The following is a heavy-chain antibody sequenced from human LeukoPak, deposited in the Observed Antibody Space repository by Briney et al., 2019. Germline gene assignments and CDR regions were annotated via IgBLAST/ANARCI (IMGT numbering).Heavy chain of an antibody. CDR1: GFTFGNHG. Sequence: GGSLRLSCAASGFTFGNHGMFWVRQAPGEGLEGVSVIFSGGTTYYADSVKGRFTISRDNSKNTLYLQMNSLRAEDTAVYYCARDISSRGYFDYWGQGTLVTVSS. CDR3: ARDISSRGYFDY. J-gene: IGHJ4*02. D-gene: IGHD1-1*01. CDR2: IFSGGTT. V-gene: IGHV3-53*01.